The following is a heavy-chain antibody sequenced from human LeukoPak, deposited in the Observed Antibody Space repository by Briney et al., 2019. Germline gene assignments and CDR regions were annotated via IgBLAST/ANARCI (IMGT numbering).Heavy chain of an antibody. D-gene: IGHD7-27*01. Sequence: GGSLRLSCAASGFTFSNYAINWVRQAPGKGLEWISTISSSGVTTYYADSVKGRFTISRDDSKNTLSLQMNSLRVEDTAVYYCARDLAWGAFDYWGQGTLVTVSS. CDR3: ARDLAWGAFDY. CDR1: GFTFSNYA. J-gene: IGHJ4*02. V-gene: IGHV3-23*01. CDR2: ISSSGVTT.